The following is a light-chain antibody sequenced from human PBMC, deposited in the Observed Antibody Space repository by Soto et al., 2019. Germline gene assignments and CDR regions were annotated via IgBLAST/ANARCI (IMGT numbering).Light chain of an antibody. V-gene: IGLV2-11*01. Sequence: QSVLTQPRSVSGSPGQSVTISCTGTSSDVGYYNYVSWYQQHPGKAPKLMIYEVNQRPSGVPDRFSGSKSGNTASLTISGLQAEDEADYYCCSYAGNSVVFGGGTQVTVL. CDR2: EVN. J-gene: IGLJ2*01. CDR1: SSDVGYYNY. CDR3: CSYAGNSVV.